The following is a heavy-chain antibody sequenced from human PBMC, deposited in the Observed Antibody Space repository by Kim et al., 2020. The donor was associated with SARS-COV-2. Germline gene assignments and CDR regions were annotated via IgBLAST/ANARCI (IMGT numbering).Heavy chain of an antibody. CDR1: GFTFSSYA. J-gene: IGHJ4*02. V-gene: IGHV3-30*04. CDR2: ISYDGSNK. CDR3: ATNFITMVRGGSDY. Sequence: GGSLRLSCAASGFTFSSYAMHWVRQAPGKGLEWVAVISYDGSNKYYADSVKGRFIISRDNSKNTLYLQMNSLRAEDTAVYYCATNFITMVRGGSDYLGQG. D-gene: IGHD3-10*01.